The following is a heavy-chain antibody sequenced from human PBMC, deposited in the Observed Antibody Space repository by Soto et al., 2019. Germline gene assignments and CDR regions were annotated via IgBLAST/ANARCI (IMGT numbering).Heavy chain of an antibody. J-gene: IGHJ6*02. CDR1: GGTFSSYA. Sequence: GASVKVSCKASGGTFSSYAISWVRQAPGQGLEWMGGIIPIFGTANYAQKFQGRVTITADKSTSTAYVELSSLRSEDTAVYYCARGAWIQLWPYYYGMDVWGQGTTVTVSS. D-gene: IGHD5-18*01. CDR2: IIPIFGTA. CDR3: ARGAWIQLWPYYYGMDV. V-gene: IGHV1-69*06.